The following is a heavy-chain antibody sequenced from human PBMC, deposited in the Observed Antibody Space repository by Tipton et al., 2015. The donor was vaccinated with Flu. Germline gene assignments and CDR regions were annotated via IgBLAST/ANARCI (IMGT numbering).Heavy chain of an antibody. CDR3: ARGNGYTNTYFDS. D-gene: IGHD1-1*01. CDR2: VSRTGST. V-gene: IGHV4-38-2*01. J-gene: IGHJ4*02. Sequence: TLSLTCAVSGDSISSDFYWAWIRQFPGKGLEWIGTVSRTGSTIYNPSLKSRVTISIDTSKNQFSLNMRSVTAADMAVYYCARGNGYTNTYFDSWGRGTLVTVSS. CDR1: GDSISSDFY.